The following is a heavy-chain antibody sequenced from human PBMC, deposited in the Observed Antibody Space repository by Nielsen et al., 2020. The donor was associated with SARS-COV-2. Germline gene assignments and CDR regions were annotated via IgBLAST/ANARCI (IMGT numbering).Heavy chain of an antibody. J-gene: IGHJ6*02. Sequence: GESLKISCAASGFTFNNFGFYWVRQAPGKGLEWVASISYEGSKKYYTDSLTGRFTVSRDTAKNTVYLQMNSLRAEDTALYHCARDLGVLMVYAIDYYYGMDVWGQGTTVTVSS. D-gene: IGHD2-8*01. CDR1: GFTFNNFG. CDR2: ISYEGSKK. CDR3: ARDLGVLMVYAIDYYYGMDV. V-gene: IGHV3-30*03.